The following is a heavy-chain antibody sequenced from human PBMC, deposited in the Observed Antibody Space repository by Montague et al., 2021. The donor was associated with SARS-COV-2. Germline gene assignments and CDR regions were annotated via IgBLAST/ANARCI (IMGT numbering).Heavy chain of an antibody. D-gene: IGHD4-17*01. V-gene: IGHV3-30-3*01. J-gene: IGHJ4*02. CDR2: ISYDGINK. CDR1: GFTISGYA. CDR3: ARDPDYGDSVGIDY. Sequence: SLRLSCAASGFTISGYAMHWVRQAPGKGLEWVAVISYDGINKYYADSVKGRFTISRDNSKNTLYLQMNSLRAEDTAMYYCARDPDYGDSVGIDYWGQGTLVTVSS.